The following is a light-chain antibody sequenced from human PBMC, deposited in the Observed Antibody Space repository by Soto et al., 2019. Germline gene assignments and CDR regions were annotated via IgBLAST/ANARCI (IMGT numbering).Light chain of an antibody. Sequence: QSALTQPPSTSGAPGQRVTISCSGSSSNIGHNTVNWYQHFPGTAPKLLVYFNSQRPSGVPARFSASKFGTSASLVISGLQSEDEASYYCSTWDDTLSGWVFGGGNKLTVL. J-gene: IGLJ3*02. CDR3: STWDDTLSGWV. CDR1: SSNIGHNT. V-gene: IGLV1-44*01. CDR2: FNS.